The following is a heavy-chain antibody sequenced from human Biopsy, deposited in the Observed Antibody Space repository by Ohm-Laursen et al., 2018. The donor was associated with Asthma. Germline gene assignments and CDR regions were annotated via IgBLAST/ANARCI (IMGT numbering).Heavy chain of an antibody. Sequence: SLRLSCAASGLTVSRDHMFWARQAQGKGLEWDSVIYSGGTSHTADSVRGRFTISRDFSKNTLHLQMHSLRVEDTAVYYCARGDSSGWSHYYFDYWGQGTLVTVSS. J-gene: IGHJ4*02. CDR3: ARGDSSGWSHYYFDY. D-gene: IGHD6-19*01. CDR1: GLTVSRDH. CDR2: IYSGGTS. V-gene: IGHV3-53*01.